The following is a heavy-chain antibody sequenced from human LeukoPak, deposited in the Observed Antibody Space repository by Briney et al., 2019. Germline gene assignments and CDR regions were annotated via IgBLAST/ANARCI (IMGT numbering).Heavy chain of an antibody. V-gene: IGHV4-34*01. CDR1: GGSFSGYY. CDR2: INHSGST. D-gene: IGHD6-13*01. CDR3: ARGHNRVSP. J-gene: IGHJ5*02. Sequence: SETLSLTCAVYGGSFSGYYWSWIRQPPGKGLEWIGEINHSGSTNYNPSLKSRVTISVDTSKNQFSLKLSSVTAADTAVYYCARGHNRVSPWGQGTLVTVSS.